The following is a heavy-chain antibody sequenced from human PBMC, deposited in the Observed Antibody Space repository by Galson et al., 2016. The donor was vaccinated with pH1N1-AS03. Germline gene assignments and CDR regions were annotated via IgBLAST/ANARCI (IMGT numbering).Heavy chain of an antibody. Sequence: SVKVSCKASGGTFSTYAITWVRQAPGQGLEWMGGVIPNVGVTSYAQKFQGRVTITADESTSTAYMELTRLKSEDTAVQYWSRGPSADPVWIGEGGDYWGQVTLATVSS. CDR2: VIPNVGVT. V-gene: IGHV1-69*10. CDR1: GGTFSTYA. D-gene: IGHD5-12*01. J-gene: IGHJ4*02. CDR3: SRGPSADPVWIGEGGDY.